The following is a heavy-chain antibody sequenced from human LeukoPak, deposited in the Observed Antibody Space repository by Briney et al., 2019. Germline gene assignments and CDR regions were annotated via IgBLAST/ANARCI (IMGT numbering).Heavy chain of an antibody. J-gene: IGHJ6*02. Sequence: PGGSLRLSCAASGFTFSSYSMNWVRQAPGKGLEWVSSINSSSSYIYYADSVKGRFTISRDNAKNSLYLQMNSLRAEDTAVYYCARVMYDFWSGYYSYYYYGMDVWGQGTTVTVSS. CDR2: INSSSSYI. V-gene: IGHV3-21*01. D-gene: IGHD3-3*01. CDR3: ARVMYDFWSGYYSYYYYGMDV. CDR1: GFTFSSYS.